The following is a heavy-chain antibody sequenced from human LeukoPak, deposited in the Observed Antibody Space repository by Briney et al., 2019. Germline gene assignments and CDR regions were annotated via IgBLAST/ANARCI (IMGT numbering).Heavy chain of an antibody. J-gene: IGHJ4*02. CDR1: GGSISSYY. CDR2: IYYRETP. CDR3: AAESERWLLRS. V-gene: IGHV4-59*03. D-gene: IGHD6-19*01. Sequence: PSETLSLTCTVSGGSISSYYWGWIRQPPGKGLEWVGQIYYRETPNYNPSLKSRVTISIDTSKNQFSLKLNSATAADTAVYYCAAESERWLLRSWGQGTLVTVSS.